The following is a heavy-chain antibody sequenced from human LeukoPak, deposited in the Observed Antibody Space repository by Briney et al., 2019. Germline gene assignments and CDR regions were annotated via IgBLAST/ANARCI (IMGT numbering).Heavy chain of an antibody. CDR2: IYYSGST. D-gene: IGHD3-10*01. CDR1: GGSISSYY. Sequence: PSETLSLTCTVSGGSISSYYWSWIRQPPGKGLEWIGYIYYSGSTKYNPSLKSRVTISVDTSKNQFSLKMSSVTAADTAVYYCARNHGSGRGEWFDPWGQGTLVTVSS. CDR3: ARNHGSGRGEWFDP. J-gene: IGHJ5*02. V-gene: IGHV4-59*01.